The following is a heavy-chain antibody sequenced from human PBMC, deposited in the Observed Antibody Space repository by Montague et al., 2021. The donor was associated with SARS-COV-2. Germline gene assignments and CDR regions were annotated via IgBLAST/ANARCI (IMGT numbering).Heavy chain of an antibody. CDR3: ARTTSGWFIY. Sequence: SETLSLTCSVSGGSISSTGFFWAWIRQPPGKGLEWVGCMYSSGTTYYNPSLKSRVTISGDTSRNQLSVKLSSVTAADTAVYYCARTTSGWFIYWGQGTLVTVSS. CDR2: MYSSGTT. CDR1: GGSISSTGFF. J-gene: IGHJ5*01. D-gene: IGHD2-2*01. V-gene: IGHV4-39*07.